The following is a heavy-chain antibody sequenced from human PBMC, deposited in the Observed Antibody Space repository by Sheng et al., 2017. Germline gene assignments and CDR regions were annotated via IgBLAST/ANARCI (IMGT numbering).Heavy chain of an antibody. CDR3: AQMGKSLSYGDYRSPFHT. CDR1: EFTLNNHA. J-gene: IGHJ3*02. V-gene: IGHV3-23*01. Sequence: EVQLLESGGGVVQPGTSLRLSCRSSEFTLNNHAMSWVRQAPGKGLEWVSGISGSGGSANYVDSVKGRFIISRDNSKNTLYLQMNSLRADDTAVYYCAQMGKSLSYGDYRSPFHTWGQGTMVTVSS. D-gene: IGHD4-17*01. CDR2: ISGSGGSA.